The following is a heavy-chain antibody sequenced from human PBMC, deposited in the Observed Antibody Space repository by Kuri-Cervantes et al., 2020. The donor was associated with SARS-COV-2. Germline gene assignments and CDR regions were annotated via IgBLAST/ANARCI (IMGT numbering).Heavy chain of an antibody. J-gene: IGHJ6*02. D-gene: IGHD3-3*01. CDR2: ISNTAGTI. CDR1: GFTLNDYG. V-gene: IGHV3-48*02. Sequence: GESLKISCAASGFTLNDYGMNWVRLAPGRGLEWVSYISNTAGTIYYADSVKGRFTISRDNAKNLLFLQMNSLRDEDTAVYYCARETYYDFWSGYYFRYYGMDVWGQGTTVTVSS. CDR3: ARETYYDFWSGYYFRYYGMDV.